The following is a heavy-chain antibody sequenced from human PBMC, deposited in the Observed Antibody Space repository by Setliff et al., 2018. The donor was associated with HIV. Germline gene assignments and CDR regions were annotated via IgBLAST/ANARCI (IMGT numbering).Heavy chain of an antibody. J-gene: IGHJ3*01. Sequence: SVKVSCKTSGVTFTTYSITWVRQAPGQRLEWMGGIIPIIRSAKYAQKFQGRVTITADKSTSTAYMELSNLGSEDTAVYYCAREVASYSSRFDAFDVWGQGTTVTVSS. D-gene: IGHD6-13*01. CDR2: IIPIIRSA. V-gene: IGHV1-69*06. CDR3: AREVASYSSRFDAFDV. CDR1: GVTFTTYS.